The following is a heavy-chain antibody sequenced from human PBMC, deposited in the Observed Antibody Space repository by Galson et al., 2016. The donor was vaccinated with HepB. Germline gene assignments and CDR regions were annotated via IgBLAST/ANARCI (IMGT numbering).Heavy chain of an antibody. J-gene: IGHJ4*02. D-gene: IGHD6-13*01. V-gene: IGHV3-30*04. CDR1: GFTFSSYA. CDR3: AREISSHFELDY. Sequence: SLRLSCAASGFTFSSYAVHWVRQAPGEGLEWVAVISNDATKTYYAKSMKGRFTISRDNSKNTLYLQMNNLRDEDTGVYYCAREISSHFELDYWGQGTLVTVSS. CDR2: ISNDATKT.